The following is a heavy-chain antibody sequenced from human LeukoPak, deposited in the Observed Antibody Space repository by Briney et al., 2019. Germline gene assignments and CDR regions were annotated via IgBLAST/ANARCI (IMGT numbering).Heavy chain of an antibody. J-gene: IGHJ4*02. CDR2: IGDSGATT. D-gene: IGHD3-10*01. V-gene: IGHV3-23*01. Sequence: GGSLRLSCAASGFTLSSYAMTWVRQAPGKGLEWLSDIGDSGATTYYADSVKGRFTISRDNSKNTLYLQMSSLRAEDTAVYFCASFHYYGSGAYYLSYWGQGTLVTVSS. CDR3: ASFHYYGSGAYYLSY. CDR1: GFTLSSYA.